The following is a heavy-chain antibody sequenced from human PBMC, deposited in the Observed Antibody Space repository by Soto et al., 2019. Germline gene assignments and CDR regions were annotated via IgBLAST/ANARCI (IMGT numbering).Heavy chain of an antibody. CDR1: GVPISTDYYY. D-gene: IGHD1-1*01. CDR2: IYYSGST. CDR3: ASGKGLHGGHYLDN. Sequence: SETLSLTCTVSGVPISTDYYYWTWIRQAPGKGLEWIGYIYYSGSTYYNWSLKSRVTISIDTSKNQFSLNLSSVTAADTAVYYCASGKGLHGGHYLDNWGQGTLVTVSS. J-gene: IGHJ4*02. V-gene: IGHV4-30-4*01.